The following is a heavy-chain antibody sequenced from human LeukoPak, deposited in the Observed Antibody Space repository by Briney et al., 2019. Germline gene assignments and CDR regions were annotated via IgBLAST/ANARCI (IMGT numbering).Heavy chain of an antibody. V-gene: IGHV3-66*02. CDR1: GFTVNSNY. CDR2: ICSVGST. J-gene: IGHJ4*02. CDR3: ARNPSYSSSLY. D-gene: IGHD6-19*01. Sequence: QPGGSLRLSCAASGFTVNSNYMTWVRQAPGKGLEWVSVICSVGSTYYADSVRGRFTISRDNSKNTLYLQMNSLRAEDTAIYYCARNPSYSSSLYSGQGTLVTVSS.